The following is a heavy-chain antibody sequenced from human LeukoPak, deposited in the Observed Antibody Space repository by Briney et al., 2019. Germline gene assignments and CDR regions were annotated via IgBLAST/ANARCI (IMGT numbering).Heavy chain of an antibody. V-gene: IGHV3-7*01. CDR2: IKQDGSEK. D-gene: IGHD3-22*01. CDR1: GFTFSTYW. CDR3: ARDSSASNYYDSSGYPY. J-gene: IGHJ4*02. Sequence: PGGSLRLSCAASGFTFSTYWMSWVRQAPGKGLEWVANIKQDGSEKYYVDSVKGRFTISRDNAKNSLYLQMNSLRAEDTAVYYCARDSSASNYYDSSGYPYWGQGTLVTVSS.